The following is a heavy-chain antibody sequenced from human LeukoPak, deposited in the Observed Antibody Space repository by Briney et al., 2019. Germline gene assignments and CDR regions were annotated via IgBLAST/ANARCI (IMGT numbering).Heavy chain of an antibody. CDR3: ARVLLTYSAFDI. D-gene: IGHD2-21*01. CDR1: GFTFSSYS. Sequence: PGGSLRLSCAASGFTFSSYSMNWVRQAPGKGLEWVSSISSSSSYIYYADSVKGRFTISRDNAKNSLYLQMNSLRAEDTAVYYCARVLLTYSAFDIWGQGTMVTVSS. V-gene: IGHV3-21*01. J-gene: IGHJ3*02. CDR2: ISSSSSYI.